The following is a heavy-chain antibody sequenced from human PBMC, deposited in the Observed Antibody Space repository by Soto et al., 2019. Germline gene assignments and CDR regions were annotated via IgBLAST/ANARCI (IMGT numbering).Heavy chain of an antibody. J-gene: IGHJ4*02. V-gene: IGHV4-31*03. CDR2: IYYSGST. Sequence: PSETLSLTCTVSGGSISSGGYYWSWIRQHPGKGLEWIGYIYYSGSTYYNPSLKSRVTISVDTSKNQFSLKLSSVTAADTAVYYCARDVSGGSYDFDYWGQGTLVTVSS. D-gene: IGHD2-15*01. CDR3: ARDVSGGSYDFDY. CDR1: GGSISSGGYY.